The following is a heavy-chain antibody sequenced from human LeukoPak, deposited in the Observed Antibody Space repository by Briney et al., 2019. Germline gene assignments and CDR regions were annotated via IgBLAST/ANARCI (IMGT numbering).Heavy chain of an antibody. CDR3: ARHAAGLNWYFDL. Sequence: SETLSLTCAVSGGSFSGYYWNWIRQPPGKGLEWIGEINHSGNTNYNPSLKSRVTISVDMSKNQFSLKLSSVTAADTAVYYCARHAAGLNWYFDLWGRGTLVTVSS. CDR2: INHSGNT. V-gene: IGHV4-34*01. J-gene: IGHJ2*01. D-gene: IGHD6-13*01. CDR1: GGSFSGYY.